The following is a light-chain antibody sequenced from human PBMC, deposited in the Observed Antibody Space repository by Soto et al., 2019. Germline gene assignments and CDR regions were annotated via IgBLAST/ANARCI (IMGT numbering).Light chain of an antibody. V-gene: IGKV2D-29*01. CDR2: AVS. CDR1: QSLLHSDGKTY. CDR3: IERIQLPVT. Sequence: VMTQTPLSLSVTPGQPASFFCKSSQSLLHSDGKTYFYGYVQKPGQPPQLLIYAVSNRFGGVQDRVSGGRSGTDFTLKIRRVEAEDVGVYFCIERIQLPVTFGGGTRVEIK. J-gene: IGKJ4*02.